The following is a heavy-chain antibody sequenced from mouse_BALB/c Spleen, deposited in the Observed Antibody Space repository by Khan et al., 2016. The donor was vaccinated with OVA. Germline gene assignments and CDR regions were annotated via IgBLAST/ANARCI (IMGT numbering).Heavy chain of an antibody. Sequence: QVQLQQSGTELTRPGASVKLSCKASGYTFTDYYITWVKQRTGQGLEWIGEIYPGSGNTYYNEKFKGTATLTADKSSNPAYMQLSSLTSEDSAVYFCARMDTTSLDYWGQGTTLTVSS. D-gene: IGHD2-3*01. CDR1: GYTFTDYY. CDR2: IYPGSGNT. V-gene: IGHV1-77*01. CDR3: ARMDTTSLDY. J-gene: IGHJ2*01.